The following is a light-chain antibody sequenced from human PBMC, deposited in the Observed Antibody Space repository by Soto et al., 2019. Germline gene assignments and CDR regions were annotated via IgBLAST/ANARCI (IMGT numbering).Light chain of an antibody. V-gene: IGLV2-14*01. CDR2: EVS. CDR3: SSYTSSSTLRV. CDR1: SSDVGGYNY. Sequence: QSALTQPASASGSPGQSITISCTGTSSDVGGYNYVSWYQQHPGKAPKLMIYEVSNRPSGVSNRFSGSKSGNTASLTISGLQAEDEADYYCSSYTSSSTLRVFGTGTKVTVL. J-gene: IGLJ1*01.